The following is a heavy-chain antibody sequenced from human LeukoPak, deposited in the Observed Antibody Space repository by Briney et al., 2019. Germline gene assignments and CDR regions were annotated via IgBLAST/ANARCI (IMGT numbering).Heavy chain of an antibody. V-gene: IGHV6-1*01. CDR2: TYYRSTWYN. CDR3: ARRLTQYDCFDP. J-gene: IGHJ5*02. CDR1: GDSVSSNSVT. Sequence: SQTLSLTCAIPGDSVSSNSVTWNWIRQSPSRGLEWLGRTYYRSTWYNDYAVSVRGRITVNPDTSKNQFSLHLNSVTPEDTAVYYCARRLTQYDCFDPWGQGILVTVSS. D-gene: IGHD2-2*01.